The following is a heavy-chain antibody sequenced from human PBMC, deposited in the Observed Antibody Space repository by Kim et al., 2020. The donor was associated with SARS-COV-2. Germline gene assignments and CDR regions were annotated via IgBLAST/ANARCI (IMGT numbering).Heavy chain of an antibody. D-gene: IGHD3-10*01. J-gene: IGHJ4*02. Sequence: FQGRVTMTRDTATSTVYMELSSLRSEDTAVYYCARVAIYYGSGSYGPFDYWGQGTLVTVSS. CDR3: ARVAIYYGSGSYGPFDY. V-gene: IGHV1-46*01.